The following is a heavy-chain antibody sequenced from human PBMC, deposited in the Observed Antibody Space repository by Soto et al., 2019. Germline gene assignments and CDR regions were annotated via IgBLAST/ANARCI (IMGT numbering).Heavy chain of an antibody. Sequence: GGSLRLSCAASGFTFSSYSMNWVRQAPGKGLEWVSYISSSSSTIYYADSVKGRFTISRDNAKNSLYLQMYSLRDEDTAVYYCARDSVLRFLEWARGYGMDVWGQGTTVTVSS. V-gene: IGHV3-48*02. D-gene: IGHD3-3*01. CDR1: GFTFSSYS. CDR2: ISSSSSTI. J-gene: IGHJ6*02. CDR3: ARDSVLRFLEWARGYGMDV.